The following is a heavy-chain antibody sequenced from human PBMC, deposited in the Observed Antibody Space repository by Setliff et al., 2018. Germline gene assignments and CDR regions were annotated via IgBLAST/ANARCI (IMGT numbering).Heavy chain of an antibody. CDR1: GGSFSGYF. V-gene: IGHV4-34*01. Sequence: PSETLSLTCAVYGGSFSGYFWSWIRQSPGRGLEWIGEINDSENTYYNPSLKTRVTISVDTSKNQFSLNLSSVTAADTAVYYCAAPGGGSYRFWGQGTLVTVSS. CDR3: AAPGGGSYRF. D-gene: IGHD1-26*01. CDR2: INDSENT. J-gene: IGHJ4*02.